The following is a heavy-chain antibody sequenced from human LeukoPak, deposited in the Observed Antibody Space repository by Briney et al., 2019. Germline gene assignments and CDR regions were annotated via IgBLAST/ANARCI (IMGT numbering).Heavy chain of an antibody. CDR3: ASDRQQLDY. Sequence: GGSLRLSCAASGSTFSDYYMSWIRQAPGKGLEWVAFIRDDGSNKYYGDSVKGRFTISRDNSKNTLYLQMNSLRPEDTAVYYCASDRQQLDYWGQGTLVTVSS. CDR1: GSTFSDYY. J-gene: IGHJ4*02. V-gene: IGHV3-30*02. D-gene: IGHD6-13*01. CDR2: IRDDGSNK.